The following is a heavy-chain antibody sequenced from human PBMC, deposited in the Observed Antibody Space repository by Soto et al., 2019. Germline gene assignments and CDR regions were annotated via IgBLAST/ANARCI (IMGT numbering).Heavy chain of an antibody. CDR2: IDGSGGIT. J-gene: IGHJ5*02. CDR1: GFTFGTTD. CDR3: VKNSGWFKT. Sequence: QLLQSGGGLVQPGGSLTLSCAASGFTFGTTDMSWVRPAPGEGLEWVSTIDGSGGITYYADSVKGRFTISRDNSRNTVYLQMNSLRGDDTALYYCVKNSGWFKTWGQGALVTGSS. V-gene: IGHV3-23*01. D-gene: IGHD3-10*01.